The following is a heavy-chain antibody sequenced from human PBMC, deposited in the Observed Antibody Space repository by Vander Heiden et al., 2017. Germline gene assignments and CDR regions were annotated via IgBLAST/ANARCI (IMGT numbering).Heavy chain of an antibody. D-gene: IGHD3-22*01. CDR3: ARDWYYDSSGQGALDM. J-gene: IGHJ3*02. CDR2: IKPNSGGT. CDR1: GYAFTAHY. V-gene: IGHV1-2*02. Sequence: QVQLVQSGAEERKPGASVTVSCKASGYAFTAHYTHWVRQAPGQGLEGMGWIKPNSGGTNYAQKFQGRVTMTRDTSISTAYMELSRLRSDDTAVYYCARDWYYDSSGQGALDMWGQGTTVTLSS.